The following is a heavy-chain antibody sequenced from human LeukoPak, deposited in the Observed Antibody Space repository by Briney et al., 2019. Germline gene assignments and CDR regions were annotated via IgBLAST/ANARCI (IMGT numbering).Heavy chain of an antibody. CDR2: IRSKANSYAT. V-gene: IGHV3-73*01. J-gene: IGHJ5*02. D-gene: IGHD3-3*01. Sequence: PGGSLRLSCAASGFTFSGSAMHWVRQASGKGLEWVGRIRSKANSYATAYAASVKGRFTISRDDSKNTAYLQMNSLKTEDTAVYYCTRHTHTSDYDFWSGYYTGEVTWFDPWGQGTLVTVSS. CDR1: GFTFSGSA. CDR3: TRHTHTSDYDFWSGYYTGEVTWFDP.